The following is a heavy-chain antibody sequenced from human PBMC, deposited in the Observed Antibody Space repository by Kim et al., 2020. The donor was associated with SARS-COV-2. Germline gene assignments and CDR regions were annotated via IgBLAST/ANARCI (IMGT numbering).Heavy chain of an antibody. J-gene: IGHJ3*02. Sequence: SETLSLTSTVSGGSISSYYWSWIRQPPGKGLEWIGYIYYSGSTNYNPSLKSRVTISVDTSKNQFSLKLSSVTAADTAVYYWARQGGSSSWYSGAFDIWGQGTMVTVSS. CDR2: IYYSGST. CDR1: GGSISSYY. D-gene: IGHD6-13*01. V-gene: IGHV4-59*08. CDR3: ARQGGSSSWYSGAFDI.